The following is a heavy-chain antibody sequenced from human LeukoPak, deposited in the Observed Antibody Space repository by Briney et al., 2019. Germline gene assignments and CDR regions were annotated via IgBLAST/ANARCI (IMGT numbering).Heavy chain of an antibody. Sequence: QSGGSLRLSCAASGFTFSSYAMSWVRQAPGKGLEWVSAISGSGGSTYYADSVKGRFTISRDNSKNTLYLQMNSLKTEDTAVYYCTTGPLGYCSSTSCYDYWGQGTLVTVSS. V-gene: IGHV3-23*01. CDR2: ISGSGGST. J-gene: IGHJ4*02. CDR1: GFTFSSYA. CDR3: TTGPLGYCSSTSCYDY. D-gene: IGHD2-2*01.